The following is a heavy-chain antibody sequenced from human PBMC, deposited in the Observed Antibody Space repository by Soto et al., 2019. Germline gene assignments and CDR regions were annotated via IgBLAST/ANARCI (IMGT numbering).Heavy chain of an antibody. CDR1: GYTFTSYG. CDR3: ARGGGLAATYDYYYYYMDV. D-gene: IGHD2-15*01. V-gene: IGHV1-18*01. J-gene: IGHJ6*03. Sequence: ASVKVSCKASGYTFTSYGISWVRQAPGQGLEWMGWISAYNGNTNYAQKLQGRVTMTTDTSTSTAYMELRSLGSDDTAVYYCARGGGLAATYDYYYYYMDVWGKGTTVTVSS. CDR2: ISAYNGNT.